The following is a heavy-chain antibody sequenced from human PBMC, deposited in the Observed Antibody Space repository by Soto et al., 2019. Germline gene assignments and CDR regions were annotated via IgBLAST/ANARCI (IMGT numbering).Heavy chain of an antibody. CDR2: ISSSSSYI. D-gene: IGHD3-22*01. CDR3: ARDLKSYYYDSSGPYYFDY. Sequence: EVQLVESGGGLVKPGGSLRLSCAASGFTFSSYSMNWVRQAPGKGLEWVSSISSSSSYIYYADSVKGRFTISRDNAKNSLYLQMNSLRAEDTAVYYCARDLKSYYYDSSGPYYFDYWGQGTLVTVSS. J-gene: IGHJ4*02. V-gene: IGHV3-21*01. CDR1: GFTFSSYS.